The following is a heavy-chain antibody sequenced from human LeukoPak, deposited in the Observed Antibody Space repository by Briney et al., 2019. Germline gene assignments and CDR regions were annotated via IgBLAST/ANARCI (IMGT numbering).Heavy chain of an antibody. Sequence: SETLSLTCAVYGGSFSGYYWSWIRQPPGKGLEWIGEINHSGSTNYNPSLKSRVTISVDTSKNQFSLKLSSVTAADTAVYYCARGTVYDISGYRPRVRPRPISHWGQGTLVTVSS. J-gene: IGHJ4*02. V-gene: IGHV4-34*01. CDR3: ARGTVYDISGYRPRVRPRPISH. CDR1: GGSFSGYY. CDR2: INHSGST. D-gene: IGHD3-22*01.